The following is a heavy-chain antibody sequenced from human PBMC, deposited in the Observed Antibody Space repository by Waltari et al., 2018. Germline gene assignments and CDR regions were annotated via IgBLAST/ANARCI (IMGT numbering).Heavy chain of an antibody. CDR1: GYSFTSYW. CDR3: ARRYSSSWDFDY. Sequence: EVQLVQSGAEVKKPGESLKISCKGSGYSFTSYWIGWVRQMPGKGLEWMGYIAPGDSDPRYGPSFQGQVPISADNSISTAYLQWSSLKASDTAMYYCARRYSSSWDFDYWGQGTLVTVSS. V-gene: IGHV5-51*03. D-gene: IGHD6-13*01. J-gene: IGHJ4*02. CDR2: IAPGDSDP.